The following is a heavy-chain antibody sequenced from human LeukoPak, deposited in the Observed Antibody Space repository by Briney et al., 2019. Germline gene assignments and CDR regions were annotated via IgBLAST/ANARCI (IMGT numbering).Heavy chain of an antibody. Sequence: KTGGSLRLSCAASGFSFSNYDMNWVRQAPGKGLEWVSSISSTSTYIYYADSVTGRFTISRDNAKRSLYLQMSGLRAEDTAVYYCATLIKYDYAQEGFDYWGQGTLVTVSS. J-gene: IGHJ4*02. D-gene: IGHD3-16*01. CDR3: ATLIKYDYAQEGFDY. CDR2: ISSTSTYI. V-gene: IGHV3-21*01. CDR1: GFSFSNYD.